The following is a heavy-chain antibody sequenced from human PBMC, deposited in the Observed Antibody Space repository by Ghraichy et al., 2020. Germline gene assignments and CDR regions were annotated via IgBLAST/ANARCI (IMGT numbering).Heavy chain of an antibody. V-gene: IGHV3-73*01. D-gene: IGHD4-23*01. CDR2: IRSKANSYAT. CDR1: GFTFSGSA. J-gene: IGHJ2*01. CDR3: TRPVVGRGDHNWYFDL. Sequence: GGSLRLSCAASGFTFSGSAMHWVRQASGKGLEWVGRIRSKANSYATAYAASVKGRFTISRDDSKNTAYLQMNSLKTEDTAVYYCTRPVVGRGDHNWYFDLWGRGTLVTVSS.